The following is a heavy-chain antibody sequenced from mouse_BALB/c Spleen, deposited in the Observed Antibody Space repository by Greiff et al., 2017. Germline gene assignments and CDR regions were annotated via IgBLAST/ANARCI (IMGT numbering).Heavy chain of an antibody. J-gene: IGHJ4*01. V-gene: IGHV5-6-3*01. CDR2: INSNGGST. CDR1: GFTFSSYG. D-gene: IGHD2-13*01. CDR3: ARDRDPYYAMDY. Sequence: EVQVVESGGGLVQPGGSLKLSCAASGFTFSSYGMSWVRQTPDKRLELVATINSNGGSTYYPDSVKGRFTISRDNAKNTLYLQMSSLKSEDTAMYYCARDRDPYYAMDYWGQGTSVTVSS.